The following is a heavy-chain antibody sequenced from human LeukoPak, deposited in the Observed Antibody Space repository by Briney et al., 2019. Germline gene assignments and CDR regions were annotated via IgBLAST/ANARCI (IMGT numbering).Heavy chain of an antibody. CDR1: GYTFTGCY. J-gene: IGHJ5*02. D-gene: IGHD1-14*01. CDR3: ARDPAPTSNWFDP. CDR2: INPNSGGT. V-gene: IGHV1-2*02. Sequence: GASVKVSCKASGYTFTGCYMHWVRQAPGQGLEWMGWINPNSGGTNYAQKFQGRVTMTRDTSISTAYMELSRLRSDDTAVCYCARDPAPTSNWFDPWGQGTLVTVSS.